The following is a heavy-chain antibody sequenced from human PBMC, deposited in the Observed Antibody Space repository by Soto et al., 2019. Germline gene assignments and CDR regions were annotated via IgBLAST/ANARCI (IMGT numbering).Heavy chain of an antibody. V-gene: IGHV5-10-1*01. CDR3: ARLRYDISHYGMDV. CDR1: EYSFTSYW. CDR2: IDPSDSYT. J-gene: IGHJ6*02. D-gene: IGHD3-22*01. Sequence: GEPLNTSCTGSEYSFTSYWISWVRQMAGKGREWMGRIDPSDSYTNYSPSFQGHVTISADKSISTAYLQWSSLKASDTAMYYCARLRYDISHYGMDVWGQGTTVTVS.